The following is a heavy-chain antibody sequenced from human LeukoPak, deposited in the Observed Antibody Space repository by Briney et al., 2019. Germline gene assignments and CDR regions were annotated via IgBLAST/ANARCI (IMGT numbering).Heavy chain of an antibody. CDR2: IDSDGSTI. D-gene: IGHD3-16*01. CDR1: GFTFSNYW. J-gene: IGHJ4*02. Sequence: GGSLRLSCAASGFTFSNYWMHWVRQVPGKGLVWVSRIDSDGSTINYADSVKGRFTISRDNAKDTLYLEMNSLRVEDTAVYYCARGYGWGTAGDYWGQGTLVTVSS. CDR3: ARGYGWGTAGDY. V-gene: IGHV3-74*01.